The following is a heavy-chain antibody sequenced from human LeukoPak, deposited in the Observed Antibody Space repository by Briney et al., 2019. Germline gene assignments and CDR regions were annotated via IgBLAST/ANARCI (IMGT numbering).Heavy chain of an antibody. CDR2: IWYDGSNK. D-gene: IGHD3-22*01. V-gene: IGHV3-33*01. Sequence: GGSLRLSCAASGFTFSSDGMHWVRQAPGKGLEWVAVIWYDGSNKYYADSVKGRFTISRDNSKNTLYLQMNSLRAEDTAGYYCARDRFIYYDRSGHKEAFAPGGKEPLVTVPS. CDR3: ARDRFIYYDRSGHKEAFAP. J-gene: IGHJ5*02. CDR1: GFTFSSDG.